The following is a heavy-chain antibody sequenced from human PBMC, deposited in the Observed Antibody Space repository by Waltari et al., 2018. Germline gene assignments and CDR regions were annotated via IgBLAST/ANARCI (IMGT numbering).Heavy chain of an antibody. CDR3: ARGGPTIFGVLNTKRFDY. Sequence: QVQLVQSGAAEKNPGAPVKVYCKASGYTFNENYMHWVRQAPGQGLEWMGRVHPSSGVTNYAQKFQGRVTMTRDTSINTVDMELSRLRSDDTAEYYCARGGPTIFGVLNTKRFDYWGQGTLVTVSS. V-gene: IGHV1-2*06. J-gene: IGHJ4*02. CDR1: GYTFNENY. D-gene: IGHD3-3*01. CDR2: VHPSSGVT.